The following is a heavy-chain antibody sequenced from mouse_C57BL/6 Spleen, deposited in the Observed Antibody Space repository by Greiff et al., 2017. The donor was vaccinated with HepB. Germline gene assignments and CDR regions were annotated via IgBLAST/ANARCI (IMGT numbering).Heavy chain of an antibody. Sequence: QVQLQQPGAELVKPGASVKLSCKASGYTFTSYWMQWVKQRPGQGLEWIGEIDPSDSYTNYNQKFKGKATLTVDTSSSTAYLQLSSLTSEDSAGYYGARGNDYDGAYWGQGTLVTVSA. J-gene: IGHJ3*01. CDR3: ARGNDYDGAY. CDR1: GYTFTSYW. V-gene: IGHV1-50*01. D-gene: IGHD2-4*01. CDR2: IDPSDSYT.